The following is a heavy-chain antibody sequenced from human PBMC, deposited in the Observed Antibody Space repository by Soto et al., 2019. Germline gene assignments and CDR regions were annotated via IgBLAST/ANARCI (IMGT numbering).Heavy chain of an antibody. CDR1: GYTFTSYG. J-gene: IGHJ4*02. Sequence: QVQLVQSGAEVKKPGASVKVSCKASGYTFTSYGISWVRRAPGQGLEWMGRISVYNGNANYAQKLQGRVTMTTDTSTSTVYLELRTLRSDDTAVYYCARDFFCRSPTCSRDYFDYWGQGTRVTVSS. D-gene: IGHD2-2*01. V-gene: IGHV1-18*01. CDR2: ISVYNGNA. CDR3: ARDFFCRSPTCSRDYFDY.